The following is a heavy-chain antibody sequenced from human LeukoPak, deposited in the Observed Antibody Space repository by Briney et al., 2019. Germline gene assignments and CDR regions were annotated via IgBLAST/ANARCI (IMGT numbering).Heavy chain of an antibody. V-gene: IGHV1-2*02. CDR2: INPNSGGT. D-gene: IGHD6-19*01. Sequence: ASVKVSCKASGYTFTGYYMHWVRQAPGQGLEWMGWINPNSGGTNYAQKFQGRVTMTRDMSTSTVYMELSSLRSEDTAVYYCARAEQWHPGDAFDIWGQGTMVTVSS. CDR1: GYTFTGYY. J-gene: IGHJ3*02. CDR3: ARAEQWHPGDAFDI.